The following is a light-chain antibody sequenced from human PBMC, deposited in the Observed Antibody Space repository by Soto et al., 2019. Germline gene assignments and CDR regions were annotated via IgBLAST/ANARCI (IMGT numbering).Light chain of an antibody. CDR1: NVGSKS. CDR3: QVWDTTSDQGV. Sequence: TEPPSVSVAPGQTATDTCGGNNVGSKSVHWYQQKPGQAPVLVVYDDSDRPSGIPERFSGSNSGNTATLTISRVEAGDEADYYCQVWDTTSDQGVFGTGTKVTVL. CDR2: DDS. J-gene: IGLJ1*01. V-gene: IGLV3-21*02.